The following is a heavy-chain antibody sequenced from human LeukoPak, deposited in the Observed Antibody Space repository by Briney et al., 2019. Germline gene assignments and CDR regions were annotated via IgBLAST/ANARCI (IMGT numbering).Heavy chain of an antibody. V-gene: IGHV3-21*01. J-gene: IGHJ5*02. D-gene: IGHD5-12*01. CDR2: ITSSSYI. CDR1: GFTFSSYS. Sequence: GGSLRLSCAASGFTFSSYSMSWVRQAPGKGLEWVSSITSSSYIYYADSVKGRFTISRDNAKNSLYLQMNSLRAEDTALYYCARDWDSGYDPNWFDPWGQGTLVTVSS. CDR3: ARDWDSGYDPNWFDP.